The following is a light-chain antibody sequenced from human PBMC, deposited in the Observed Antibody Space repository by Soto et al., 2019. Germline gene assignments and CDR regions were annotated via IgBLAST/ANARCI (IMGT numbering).Light chain of an antibody. J-gene: IGKJ2*01. CDR2: DTS. Sequence: DIQMTQSPSSLSASVGGRVTITCQASQDISNHLNWYQQKPGKAPKLLIYDTSNLETGVPSTFSGSGSGRDFTLTITSLQPEDVATYYCQQYDSLPYTFGQGTKLEIK. CDR3: QQYDSLPYT. CDR1: QDISNH. V-gene: IGKV1-33*01.